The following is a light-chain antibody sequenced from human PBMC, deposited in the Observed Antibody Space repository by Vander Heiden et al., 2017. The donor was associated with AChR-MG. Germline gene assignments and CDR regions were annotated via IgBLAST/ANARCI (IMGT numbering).Light chain of an antibody. Sequence: DIQMTQSPSSLSASVGDRLTITCRASQSISSYLNWYQQKLGKAPKLLIYAVSKLQSGVPSRFSGSGSGTDFTLTISSLQPEDFASYYCQQSFSTPRTCGQGTRLEIK. CDR1: QSISSY. CDR2: AVS. V-gene: IGKV1-39*01. CDR3: QQSFSTPRT. J-gene: IGKJ5*01.